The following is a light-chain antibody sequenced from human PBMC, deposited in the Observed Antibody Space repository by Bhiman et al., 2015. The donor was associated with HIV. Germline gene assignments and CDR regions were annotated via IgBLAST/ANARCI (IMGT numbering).Light chain of an antibody. J-gene: IGLJ2*01. CDR3: QSYDNSLSGSV. V-gene: IGLV1-40*01. CDR1: NSNIGAGYD. CDR2: GNS. Sequence: QSVLTQPSSVSGAPGQRVTISCTGSNSNIGAGYDVHWYQQLPGTAPKLLIYGNSNRPSGVPDRFSGSKSGTSASLAITGLQAEDEADYYCQSYDNSLSGSVFSGGTKLTVL.